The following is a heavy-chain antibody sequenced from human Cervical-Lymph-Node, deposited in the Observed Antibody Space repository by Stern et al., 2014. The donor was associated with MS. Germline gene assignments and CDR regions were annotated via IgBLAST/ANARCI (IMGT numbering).Heavy chain of an antibody. V-gene: IGHV3-33*01. D-gene: IGHD2/OR15-2a*01. J-gene: IGHJ3*02. CDR1: GLTFSTSV. CDR2: VWNDGSKE. CDR3: ATSTASDAFDI. Sequence: VQLVESEGGVVQPGRSLRLSCVASGLTFSTSVMHWVRQAPGKGLAWVAVVWNDGSKEHFTESVKGRFSTSRDTAKNTLHLQMSSLRAEDTAVYFCATSTASDAFDIWGQGTLVTVSS.